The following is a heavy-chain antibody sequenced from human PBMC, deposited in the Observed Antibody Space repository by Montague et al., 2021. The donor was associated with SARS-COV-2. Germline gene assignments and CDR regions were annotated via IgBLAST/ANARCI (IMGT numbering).Heavy chain of an antibody. D-gene: IGHD3-10*01. CDR3: VKDSVHY. J-gene: IGHJ4*02. Sequence: SLRISCAVSGFTFSVYTMSWVRQAPGKGLEWVAGIDPSGGRTYYSGSVKGRFTIFRDNSKNTLYLQMNSLRSEDAAIYYCVKDSVHYWGQGTLVTVSS. V-gene: IGHV3-23*05. CDR1: GFTFSVYT. CDR2: IDPSGGRT.